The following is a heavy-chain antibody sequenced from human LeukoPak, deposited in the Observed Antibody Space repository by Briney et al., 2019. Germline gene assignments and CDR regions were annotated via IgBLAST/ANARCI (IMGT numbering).Heavy chain of an antibody. CDR1: GFSFSSYN. Sequence: GGSLRLSGEASGFSFSSYNMDWVRQPQGKGLEWISSITTSSTYTFYADSVKGRFTISRDNARNSLYLQMNSLRVEDTAVYYCARDPYSGTYGNTYYYYMDVWGKGTTVTISS. V-gene: IGHV3-21*01. CDR3: ARDPYSGTYGNTYYYYMDV. CDR2: ITTSSTYT. D-gene: IGHD1-26*01. J-gene: IGHJ6*03.